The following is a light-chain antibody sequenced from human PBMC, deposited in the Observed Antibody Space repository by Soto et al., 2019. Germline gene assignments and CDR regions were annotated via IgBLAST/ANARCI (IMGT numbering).Light chain of an antibody. V-gene: IGKV3-11*01. Sequence: EIVLTQSPATLSLSPGERATLSCRASQSVSSYLAGYQQKPGQAPRLLIYDASNRAIGIPARFSGSGSGIAFTLSISSLELEDFAVYYCQQRSNWPQITFGGGTRLEIK. CDR1: QSVSSY. CDR2: DAS. J-gene: IGKJ4*01. CDR3: QQRSNWPQIT.